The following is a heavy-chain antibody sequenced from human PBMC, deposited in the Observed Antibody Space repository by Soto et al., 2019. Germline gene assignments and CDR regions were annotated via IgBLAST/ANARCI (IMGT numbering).Heavy chain of an antibody. D-gene: IGHD3-10*01. J-gene: IGHJ6*02. Sequence: SATLSLTCTVSGGSISSGDYYWSWIRQPPGKGLEWIGYIYYSGSTYYNPSLKSRVTISVDTSKNQFSLKLSSVTAADTAVYYCARDTKVRGVKGYYGMDVWGQGTTVTVSS. CDR3: ARDTKVRGVKGYYGMDV. V-gene: IGHV4-30-4*01. CDR1: GGSISSGDYY. CDR2: IYYSGST.